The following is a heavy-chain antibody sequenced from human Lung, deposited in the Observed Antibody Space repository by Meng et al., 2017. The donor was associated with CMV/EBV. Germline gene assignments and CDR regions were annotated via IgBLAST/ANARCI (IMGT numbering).Heavy chain of an antibody. Sequence: GESXKISCETSGYSFTTYWIVWVRQLPGKGLEWIATIFPGDSDISYSPSFQGQFTISGDRSISTAYLQWNSLKASDTAIYYCARRGRSGHGPYGTDVWGQGTXVTVSS. CDR3: ARRGRSGHGPYGTDV. V-gene: IGHV5-51*01. CDR2: IFPGDSDI. CDR1: GYSFTTYW. D-gene: IGHD3-16*01. J-gene: IGHJ6*02.